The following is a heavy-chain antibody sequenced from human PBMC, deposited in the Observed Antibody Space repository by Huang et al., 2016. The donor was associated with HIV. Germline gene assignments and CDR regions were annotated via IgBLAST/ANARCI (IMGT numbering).Heavy chain of an antibody. J-gene: IGHJ3*01. CDR3: AKDWGYDFGAFDF. Sequence: EVQLVESGGGLVRPGRSLRLSCAASGFTFDDYARHWVRQTPGKDLECVSGINWKSGNIAYADAVRGRFTISRDNAKNSLYLQMNSLRPEDTALYYCAKDWGYDFGAFDFWGRGTMVTVSS. CDR2: INWKSGNI. D-gene: IGHD3-16*01. CDR1: GFTFDDYA. V-gene: IGHV3-9*01.